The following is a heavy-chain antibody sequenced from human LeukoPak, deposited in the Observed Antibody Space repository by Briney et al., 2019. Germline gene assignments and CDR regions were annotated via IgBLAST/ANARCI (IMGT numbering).Heavy chain of an antibody. D-gene: IGHD5-12*01. V-gene: IGHV3-23*01. Sequence: AGGSLRLSCAASGFTFSNYALNWVRQAPGKGLEWVSGISNSGGTTYYADSVKGRFTISRDNSKNTLYLQMNSLRAEDTAVYYCAKDRWGIVATPDYWGQGTLVTVSS. CDR2: ISNSGGTT. CDR3: AKDRWGIVATPDY. CDR1: GFTFSNYA. J-gene: IGHJ4*02.